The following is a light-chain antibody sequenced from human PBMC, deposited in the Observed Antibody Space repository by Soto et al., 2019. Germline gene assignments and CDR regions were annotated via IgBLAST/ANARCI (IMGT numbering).Light chain of an antibody. CDR3: QQYNNWPPYS. CDR2: DTS. J-gene: IGKJ2*01. CDR1: QSVNSN. Sequence: EIVMTQSPATLSVSPGERATLSCRASQSVNSNLAWYQQKPGQAPRLLIYDTSTRASGVPARFSGRGSGTEFTLTMSSLQSEDFAVYYCQQYNNWPPYSFGQGTKLEIK. V-gene: IGKV3-15*01.